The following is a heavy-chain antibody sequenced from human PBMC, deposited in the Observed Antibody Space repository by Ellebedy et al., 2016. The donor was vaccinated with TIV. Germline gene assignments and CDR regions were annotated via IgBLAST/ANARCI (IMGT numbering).Heavy chain of an antibody. CDR2: INPNSGGT. Sequence: AASVKVSCKASGYTFTGYYMHWARQAPGQGLEWMGWINPNSGGTKNPQKYQGRITLTRDTSISTAYMELSRLRFDDTAVYYCARDSGSYQEFDYWGQGTLVTVSS. V-gene: IGHV1-2*02. CDR1: GYTFTGYY. D-gene: IGHD1-26*01. J-gene: IGHJ4*02. CDR3: ARDSGSYQEFDY.